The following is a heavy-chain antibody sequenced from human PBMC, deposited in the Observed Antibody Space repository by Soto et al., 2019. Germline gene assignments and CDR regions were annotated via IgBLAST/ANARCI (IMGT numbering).Heavy chain of an antibody. CDR1: GFTLRNYA. CDR3: AKAKNDYNWDNRPPFDY. CDR2: ISANDVGT. Sequence: EVQLLESGGGVVQRGGSLRLSCDASGFTLRNYAMTWIRQAPGKGLEWVSLISANDVGTYYAESVKTRFTISTDQSRNTVYLQMDSLRADDTAIYYCAKAKNDYNWDNRPPFDYWGQGTLVTVSS. D-gene: IGHD1-20*01. J-gene: IGHJ4*02. V-gene: IGHV3-23*01.